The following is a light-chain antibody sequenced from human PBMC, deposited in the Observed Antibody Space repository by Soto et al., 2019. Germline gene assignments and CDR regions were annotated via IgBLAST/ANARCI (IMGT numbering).Light chain of an antibody. CDR2: WAS. CDR1: QSVLNRSNNKNY. V-gene: IGKV4-1*01. Sequence: DIVMTQSPDSLAVSLGEMATINCRSSQSVLNRSNNKNYLAWYQQKPGQPPKLLISWASTRESGIPDRFSGSGSGTDFTLTINSMQAEDVALYYCQQYYSHSSVYSFGQGTKLEIK. CDR3: QQYYSHSSVYS. J-gene: IGKJ2*03.